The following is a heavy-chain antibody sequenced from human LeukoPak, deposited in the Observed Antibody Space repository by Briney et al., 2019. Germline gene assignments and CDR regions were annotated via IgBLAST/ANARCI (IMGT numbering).Heavy chain of an antibody. J-gene: IGHJ4*03. CDR3: AKNIGGFDY. V-gene: IGHV3-23*01. Sequence: GPLRLSCEASGFSFSSYGMSWVRQAPGEGLEWVSGFSASDGSRYYADSVKGRFTISRDNSKNTLYLQMNSLRAEDTAVYYCAKNIGGFDYWGKGTTVTISS. D-gene: IGHD4-23*01. CDR1: GFSFSSYG. CDR2: FSASDGSR.